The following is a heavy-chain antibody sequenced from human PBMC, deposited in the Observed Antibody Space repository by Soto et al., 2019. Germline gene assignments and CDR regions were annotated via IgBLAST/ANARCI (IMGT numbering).Heavy chain of an antibody. CDR1: GGSISSGDYY. V-gene: IGHV4-30-4*01. CDR3: ARVYYDYVWGSYRFYYFDY. CDR2: IYYSGST. D-gene: IGHD3-16*02. J-gene: IGHJ4*02. Sequence: LSLTCTVSGGSISSGDYYWSWIRQPPGKGLEWIGYIYYSGSTYYNPSLKSRVTISVDTSKNQFSLKLSSVTAADTAVYYCARVYYDYVWGSYRFYYFDYWGQGTLVTVSS.